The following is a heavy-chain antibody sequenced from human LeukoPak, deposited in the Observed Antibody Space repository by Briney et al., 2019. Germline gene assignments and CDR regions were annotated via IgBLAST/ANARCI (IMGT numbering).Heavy chain of an antibody. D-gene: IGHD3-3*01. V-gene: IGHV4-31*03. CDR2: IYYSGST. J-gene: IGHJ4*02. Sequence: SETLSLTCTVSGGSISSGGYYWSWIRQHPGKGLEWIGYIYYSGSTYYNPSLKSRVTISVDTSKNQFSLKLSSVTAADTAVYHCARVTKNFWSGYRFFHPDYWGQGTLVTVSS. CDR3: ARVTKNFWSGYRFFHPDY. CDR1: GGSISSGGYY.